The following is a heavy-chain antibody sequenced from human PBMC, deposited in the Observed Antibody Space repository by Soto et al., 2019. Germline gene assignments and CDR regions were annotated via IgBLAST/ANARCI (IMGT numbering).Heavy chain of an antibody. Sequence: QVQLQESGPGLLKPSETLSLTCAVSGASIRGSKWWSWVRQPPGKGLEWIGDIYHSGSTNFNPSLKSRVTMSVDKSKNQCSLNLTSVTAADTAVYYCARDKANVGGYNQFDPWGPGTLVTVSS. CDR1: GASIRGSKW. CDR3: ARDKANVGGYNQFDP. D-gene: IGHD1-26*01. CDR2: IYHSGST. J-gene: IGHJ5*02. V-gene: IGHV4-4*02.